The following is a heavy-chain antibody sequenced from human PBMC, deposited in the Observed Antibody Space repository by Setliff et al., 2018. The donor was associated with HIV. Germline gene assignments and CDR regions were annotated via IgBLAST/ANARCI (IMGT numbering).Heavy chain of an antibody. Sequence: KASETLSLTCTVSGFPITRSYYWGWMRQPPGKGLEWIGSIYHDGTTHYNPSLKSRVTLSVDTSKNQFSLNLSSVTAADTAVYYCARDPIYCGGDCYGDYWGQGTLVTVSS. V-gene: IGHV4-38-2*02. CDR2: IYHDGTT. CDR1: GFPITRSYY. D-gene: IGHD2-21*02. J-gene: IGHJ4*02. CDR3: ARDPIYCGGDCYGDY.